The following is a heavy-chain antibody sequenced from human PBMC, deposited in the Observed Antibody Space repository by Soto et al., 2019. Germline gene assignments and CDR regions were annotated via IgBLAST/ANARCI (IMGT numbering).Heavy chain of an antibody. D-gene: IGHD2-15*01. Sequence: SLTCTVSGGSISSGGYYWSWIRQHPGKGLEWIGYIYYSGSTYYNPSLKSRVTISVDTSKNQFSLKLSSVTAADTAVYYCARAVEIVVVVAAIKWFDPWGQGTLVTVS. CDR2: IYYSGST. CDR1: GGSISSGGYY. J-gene: IGHJ5*02. CDR3: ARAVEIVVVVAAIKWFDP. V-gene: IGHV4-31*03.